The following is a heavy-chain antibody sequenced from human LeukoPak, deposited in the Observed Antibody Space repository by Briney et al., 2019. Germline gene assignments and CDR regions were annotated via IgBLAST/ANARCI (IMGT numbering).Heavy chain of an antibody. D-gene: IGHD3-22*01. V-gene: IGHV3-7*01. Sequence: PGRSLRLSCVASGFTFSSYWTSWVRQAPGKGLEWVANIKQDGSEKYYVDSVKGRFTISRDNAKNSPYLQMNSLRAEDTAVYYCARDLNYYDSSGDFDYWGQGTLVTVCS. J-gene: IGHJ4*02. CDR2: IKQDGSEK. CDR1: GFTFSSYW. CDR3: ARDLNYYDSSGDFDY.